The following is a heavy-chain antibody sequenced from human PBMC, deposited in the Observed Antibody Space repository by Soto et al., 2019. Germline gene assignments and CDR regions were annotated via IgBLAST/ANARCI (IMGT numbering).Heavy chain of an antibody. Sequence: GSRILCCPASGFTSSSYSMNWGRQAPCKSLEWVSSISISSSYIYYADSVKGRFTISRDNSKNTMYLQMNRLRAEDTAVYYCVKPSVGSSSVTWYGIDVWGQETTLPASS. CDR1: GFTSSSYS. V-gene: IGHV3-21*01. J-gene: IGHJ6*01. CDR2: ISISSSYI. CDR3: VKPSVGSSSVTWYGIDV. D-gene: IGHD6-13*01.